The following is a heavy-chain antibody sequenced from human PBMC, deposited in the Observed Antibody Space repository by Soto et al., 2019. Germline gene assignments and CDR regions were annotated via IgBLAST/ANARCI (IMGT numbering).Heavy chain of an antibody. D-gene: IGHD6-13*01. V-gene: IGHV1-3*01. J-gene: IGHJ6*02. CDR2: INAGNGNT. Sequence: GASVKVSCKASGYTFTSYAMHWVRQAPGQRLEWMGWINAGNGNTKYSPKFQGRVTITRDTSASTAYMELSSLRSEDTAVYYCARDNKLSSSWPQYYYYYGMDVWGQGTTVTVSS. CDR1: GYTFTSYA. CDR3: ARDNKLSSSWPQYYYYYGMDV.